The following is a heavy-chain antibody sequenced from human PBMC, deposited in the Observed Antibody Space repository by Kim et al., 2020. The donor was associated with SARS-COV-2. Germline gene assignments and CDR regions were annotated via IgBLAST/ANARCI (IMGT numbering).Heavy chain of an antibody. V-gene: IGHV3-23*01. D-gene: IGHD2-15*01. J-gene: IGHJ4*02. CDR3: AKGSPQAYCSGGVCYSFDS. Sequence: GRFTISRDNFKNPLYLQMNSLRAEDTAVYYCAKGSPQAYCSGGVCYSFDSWGQGALVTVSS.